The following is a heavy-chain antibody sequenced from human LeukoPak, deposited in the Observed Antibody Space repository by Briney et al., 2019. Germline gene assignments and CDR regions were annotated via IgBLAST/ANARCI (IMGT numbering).Heavy chain of an antibody. V-gene: IGHV4-59*11. CDR3: ARAPTHYDILTGYSVGTLNY. D-gene: IGHD3-9*01. Sequence: PSETLSLTRTVSGGSISSHYWSWIRQPPGKGLEGCGYIYYSGSTNYNPSLKCRVTISVYTSKNKFSLKLSSVTAADTAVYYCARAPTHYDILTGYSVGTLNYWGQGTLVTVSS. J-gene: IGHJ4*02. CDR1: GGSISSHY. CDR2: IYYSGST.